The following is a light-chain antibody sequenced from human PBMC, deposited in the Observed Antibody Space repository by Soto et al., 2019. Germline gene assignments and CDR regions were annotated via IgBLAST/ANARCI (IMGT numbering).Light chain of an antibody. CDR1: SSDVGGYDY. V-gene: IGLV2-8*01. CDR2: EVS. Sequence: QSALTQPPSASGSPGQSVTISCTGTSSDVGGYDYVSWYQQHPGRAPKLIIFEVSKRPSGVPDRFSGSKSANTASLTVSGLQAEDEADYYCYSYAGNKYVFGTGTKLTVL. J-gene: IGLJ1*01. CDR3: YSYAGNKYV.